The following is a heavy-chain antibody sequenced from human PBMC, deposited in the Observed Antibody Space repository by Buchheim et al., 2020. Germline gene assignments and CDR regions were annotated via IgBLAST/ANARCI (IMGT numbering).Heavy chain of an antibody. J-gene: IGHJ3*02. CDR1: GGTFSSYA. Sequence: QVQLVQSGAEVKKPGSSVKVSCKASGGTFSSYAISWVRQAPGQGLEWMGRIIPILGIANYAQKFQGRVTITADKSTSTADMELSSLRSKDTAVYYCARDIGVSAYCGGDCYSGAIWGQGT. V-gene: IGHV1-69*04. CDR2: IIPILGIA. CDR3: ARDIGVSAYCGGDCYSGAI. D-gene: IGHD2-21*02.